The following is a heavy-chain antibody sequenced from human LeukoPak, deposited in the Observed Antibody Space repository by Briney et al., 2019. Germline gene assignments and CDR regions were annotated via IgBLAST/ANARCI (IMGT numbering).Heavy chain of an antibody. V-gene: IGHV3-23*01. CDR3: AKGRRTPGDIVVVPAAMPLDY. CDR2: ISNGGLYM. D-gene: IGHD2-2*01. CDR1: GVSLSGYN. J-gene: IGHJ4*02. Sequence: GGSLRLSCAASGVSLSGYNMNWVRQAPGKGLEWVSGISNGGLYMYYADSVEGRFTISRDNSKNTLYLQMNSLRAEDTAVYYCAKGRRTPGDIVVVPAAMPLDYWGQGTLVTVSS.